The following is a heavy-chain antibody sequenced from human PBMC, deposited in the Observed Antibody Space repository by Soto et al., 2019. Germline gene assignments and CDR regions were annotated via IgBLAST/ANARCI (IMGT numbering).Heavy chain of an antibody. J-gene: IGHJ4*02. V-gene: IGHV3-74*01. CDR3: ARGWVEGLSRQPPSDF. D-gene: IGHD3-3*01. CDR1: GFTFNTHW. CDR2: INSDGSAT. Sequence: EVHLVESGGGLVQPGGSLRLSCAASGFTFNTHWMHWVRQAPGKGLVWVSRINSDGSATSHAESVKGRFTISRDNAKNMLYLHMNSLRAEDSAVYYCARGWVEGLSRQPPSDFWGQGTLVTVSS.